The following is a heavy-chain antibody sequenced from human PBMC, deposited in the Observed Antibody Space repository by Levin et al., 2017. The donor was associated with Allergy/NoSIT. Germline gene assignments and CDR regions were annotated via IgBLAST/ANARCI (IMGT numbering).Heavy chain of an antibody. D-gene: IGHD6-19*01. J-gene: IGHJ4*02. V-gene: IGHV3-9*01. CDR2: ISWNSGSI. CDR1: GFTFDDYA. CDR3: AKDIRSRGGPKQGLAFDY. Sequence: PGGSLRLSCAASGFTFDDYAMHWVRQAPGKGLEWVSGISWNSGSIGYADSVKGRFTISRDNAKNSLYLQMNRLRAEDTALYYCAKDIRSRGGPKQGLAFDYWGQGTLVTVSS.